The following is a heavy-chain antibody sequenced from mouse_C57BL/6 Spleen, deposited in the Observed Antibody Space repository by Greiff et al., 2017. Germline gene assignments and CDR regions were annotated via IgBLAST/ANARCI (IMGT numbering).Heavy chain of an antibody. CDR3: SRWAIYYGYKYAMDY. Sequence: VQLQQSGPELVKPGASVKIPCKASGYTFTDYNMDWVKQSHGQSLEWIGDINPNNGGTIYNQKFKGKATLTVDKSSSTAYMQLRSLTSEDTAVYDCSRWAIYYGYKYAMDYWGQGTSVTVSS. J-gene: IGHJ4*01. V-gene: IGHV1-18*01. CDR1: GYTFTDYN. CDR2: INPNNGGT. D-gene: IGHD2-2*01.